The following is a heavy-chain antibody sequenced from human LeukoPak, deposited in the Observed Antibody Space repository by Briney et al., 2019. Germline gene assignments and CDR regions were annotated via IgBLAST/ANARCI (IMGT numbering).Heavy chain of an antibody. CDR2: ISAYNGNT. V-gene: IGHV1-18*01. CDR3: ASTLYGSGSTYLDY. Sequence: ASVKVSCKASGYTFTSYGISWVRQAPGQGLEWMGWISAYNGNTNYAQKLQGRVTMTTDTSTGTAYMELRSLRSDDTAVYYCASTLYGSGSTYLDYWGQGTLVTVSS. CDR1: GYTFTSYG. J-gene: IGHJ4*02. D-gene: IGHD3-10*01.